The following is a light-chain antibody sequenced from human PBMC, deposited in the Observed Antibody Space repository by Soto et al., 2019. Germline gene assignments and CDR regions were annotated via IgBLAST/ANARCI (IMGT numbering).Light chain of an antibody. CDR2: GTS. J-gene: IGKJ4*01. CDR3: QYYGSSVT. V-gene: IGKV3-20*01. CDR1: QSISNDH. Sequence: EIVVTQSPGTLSLSPGKRATLSCRASQSISNDHLAWYQQKPGQAPRLLIYGTSNRATGGIADRFSGSGSGTDFTLTISRLEPEDFAVYYCQYYGSSVTFAGGTKVEIK.